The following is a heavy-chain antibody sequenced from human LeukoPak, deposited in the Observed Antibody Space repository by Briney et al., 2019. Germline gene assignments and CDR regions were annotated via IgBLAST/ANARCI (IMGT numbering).Heavy chain of an antibody. Sequence: SGTLSLTCAVYGGSFSGYYWSWMRQPPGKGLEWIGEINNSGSTNYNPSLKSRVTISVDTSKNQLSLKLSSVTAADTAVCYCARCGNQVVVVAATPLGAFDIWGQGTMVTVSS. CDR1: GGSFSGYY. CDR3: ARCGNQVVVVAATPLGAFDI. J-gene: IGHJ3*02. D-gene: IGHD2-15*01. V-gene: IGHV4-34*01. CDR2: INNSGST.